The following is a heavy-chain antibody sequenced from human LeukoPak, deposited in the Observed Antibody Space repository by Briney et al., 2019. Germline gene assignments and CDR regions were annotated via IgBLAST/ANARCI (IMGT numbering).Heavy chain of an antibody. Sequence: ASVKVSCKASGYTFTGIYIHWVRQAPGQGLEWMGWINPNSGGTNYAQKLQGRVTMTRDTSINTAYMELGSLRSDDTAVYYCAREEVSVISDTCCSGLGYWGQGTLVTVSS. V-gene: IGHV1-2*02. D-gene: IGHD3-10*01. J-gene: IGHJ4*02. CDR1: GYTFTGIY. CDR3: AREEVSVISDTCCSGLGY. CDR2: INPNSGGT.